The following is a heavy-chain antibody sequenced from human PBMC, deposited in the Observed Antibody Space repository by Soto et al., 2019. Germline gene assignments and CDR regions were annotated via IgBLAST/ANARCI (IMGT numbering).Heavy chain of an antibody. D-gene: IGHD1-7*01. CDR2: ISWNSGSI. Sequence: GGSLRLSCAASGFTFDDYAMHWVRQAPGKGLEWVSGISWNSGSIGYADSAKGRFTISRDNAKNSLYLQMNSLRAEDTALYYCARDRNYPRDQFDNWGQGILVTVSS. V-gene: IGHV3-9*01. CDR1: GFTFDDYA. J-gene: IGHJ4*02. CDR3: ARDRNYPRDQFDN.